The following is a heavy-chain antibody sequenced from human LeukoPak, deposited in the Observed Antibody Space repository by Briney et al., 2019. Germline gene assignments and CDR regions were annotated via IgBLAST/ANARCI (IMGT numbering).Heavy chain of an antibody. CDR2: IYHSGST. V-gene: IGHV4-38-2*02. Sequence: SETLSLTCTVSGYSISSGYYWGWIRQPPGKGLEWIGSIYHSGSTYYNPSLKSRVTISLDTPKNQSSLKLTSVTAADTAVYYCARGYETYFNYWGQGALVTVSS. CDR3: ARGYETYFNY. J-gene: IGHJ4*02. D-gene: IGHD3-16*01. CDR1: GYSISSGYY.